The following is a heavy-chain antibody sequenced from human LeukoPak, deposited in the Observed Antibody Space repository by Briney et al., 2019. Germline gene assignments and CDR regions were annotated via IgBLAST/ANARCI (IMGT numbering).Heavy chain of an antibody. CDR1: GYTFTSYY. CDR2: INPSGGST. CDR3: ASGRPIGMVRGADFDY. J-gene: IGHJ4*02. D-gene: IGHD3-10*01. Sequence: ASVKVSCKASGYTFTSYYMHWVRQAPGQGLEWMGIINPSGGSTSYAQKFQGRVTMTRDTSTSTVYMELSSLRSEDTAVYYCASGRPIGMVRGADFDYWGQGTLVTVSS. V-gene: IGHV1-46*01.